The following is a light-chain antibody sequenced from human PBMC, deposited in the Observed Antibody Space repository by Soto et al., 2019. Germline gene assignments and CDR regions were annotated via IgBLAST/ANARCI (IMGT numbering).Light chain of an antibody. CDR3: QTWGTGIHV. V-gene: IGLV4-69*01. CDR1: SGHSSYA. CDR2: LNSDGSH. Sequence: QLVLTQSPSASASLGPSVKLTCTLSSGHSSYAIAWHQQQPEKGPRYLMKLNSDGSHSKGDGIPDRFSGSSSGAERYLIISSLQSEDEADYYCQTWGTGIHVFGTGTKLTVL. J-gene: IGLJ1*01.